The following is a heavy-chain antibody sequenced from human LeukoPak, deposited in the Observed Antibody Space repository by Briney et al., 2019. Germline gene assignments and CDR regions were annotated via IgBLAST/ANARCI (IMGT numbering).Heavy chain of an antibody. Sequence: SETLSLTCAVYGGSFSGYYWSWIRQPPGKGLEWIGEINHSGSTNYNPSLKSRVTISVDTSKNQFSLKLSSVTAADTAVYYCARSKYSSGWYYFDYWGRGTLVTVSS. J-gene: IGHJ4*02. CDR2: INHSGST. D-gene: IGHD6-19*01. V-gene: IGHV4-34*01. CDR3: ARSKYSSGWYYFDY. CDR1: GGSFSGYY.